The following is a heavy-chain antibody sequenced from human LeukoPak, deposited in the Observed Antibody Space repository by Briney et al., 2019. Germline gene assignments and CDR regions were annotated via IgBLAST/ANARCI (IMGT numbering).Heavy chain of an antibody. J-gene: IGHJ4*02. CDR3: ATWYYYDSSGYFPKRRWRRNFDY. V-gene: IGHV3-23*01. Sequence: GGSLRLSCAASGFTSSSYAMSWVRQAPGKGLEWVSAISGSGGSTYYADSVKGRFTISRDNSKNTLYLQMNSLRAEDTAVYYCATWYYYDSSGYFPKRRWRRNFDYWGQGTLVTVSS. CDR2: ISGSGGST. D-gene: IGHD3-22*01. CDR1: GFTSSSYA.